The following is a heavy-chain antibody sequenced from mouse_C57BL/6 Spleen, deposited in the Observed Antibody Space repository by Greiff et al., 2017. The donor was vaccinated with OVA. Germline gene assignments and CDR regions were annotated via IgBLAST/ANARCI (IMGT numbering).Heavy chain of an antibody. D-gene: IGHD2-4*01. CDR2: IYPGSGST. J-gene: IGHJ3*01. CDR3: ARSDDYDPAWFAY. V-gene: IGHV1-55*01. Sequence: VQLQQPGAELVKPGASVKMSCKASGYTFTSYWITWVKQRPGQGLEWIGDIYPGSGSTNYNEKFKSKATLTVDTSSSTAYMQLSSLTSEDSAVYYCARSDDYDPAWFAYWGQGTLVTVSA. CDR1: GYTFTSYW.